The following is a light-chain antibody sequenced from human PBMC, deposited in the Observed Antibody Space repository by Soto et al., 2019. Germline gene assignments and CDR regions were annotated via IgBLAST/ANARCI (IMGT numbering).Light chain of an antibody. J-gene: IGLJ1*01. CDR1: GSDIATFNY. CDR3: NSYSSTSFYV. Sequence: QSASMSGSPGQSITISCTGSGSDIATFNYVSWYQQYPGKAPKLLIYQVTSRASGVSHRFSGSKSGNTAALTISGLQPEDEAEYYCNSYSSTSFYVFGTGTKLTVL. CDR2: QVT. V-gene: IGLV2-14*01.